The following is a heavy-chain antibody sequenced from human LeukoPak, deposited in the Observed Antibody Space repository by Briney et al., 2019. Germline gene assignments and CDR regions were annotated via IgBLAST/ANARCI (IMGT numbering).Heavy chain of an antibody. D-gene: IGHD1-26*01. Sequence: GGSLRLSCAASGFTFSSYAMSWVRQAPGKGLEWVSAISGSGGSTYYADSVKGRFTISRDNSKNTLYLQMNSLRAEYTAVYYCAQDRWLVAATVLAFDIWGQGTMVTVSS. V-gene: IGHV3-23*01. J-gene: IGHJ3*02. CDR1: GFTFSSYA. CDR3: AQDRWLVAATVLAFDI. CDR2: ISGSGGST.